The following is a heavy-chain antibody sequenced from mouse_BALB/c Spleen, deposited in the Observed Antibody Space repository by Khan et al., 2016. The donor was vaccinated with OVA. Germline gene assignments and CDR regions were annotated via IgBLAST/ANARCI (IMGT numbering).Heavy chain of an antibody. CDR1: GYTFSSYW. Sequence: QVRLQQSGAELMKPGASVKISCKATGYTFSSYWIEWVKQRPGHGLEWIGEILPGSGSPNYNEKVKGKATFTADTSSNTAYMQLSSLTSEDSAFYYCATERFAYWGQGTLVTVSA. J-gene: IGHJ3*01. V-gene: IGHV1-9*01. CDR2: ILPGSGSP. CDR3: ATERFAY.